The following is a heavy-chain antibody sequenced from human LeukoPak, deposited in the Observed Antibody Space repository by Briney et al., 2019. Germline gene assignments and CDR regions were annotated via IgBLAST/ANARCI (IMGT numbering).Heavy chain of an antibody. J-gene: IGHJ3*02. V-gene: IGHV4-59*01. CDR2: IYYIGGT. D-gene: IGHD2-15*01. CDR1: GGSLSSYY. Sequence: SESLSLTCIVSGGSLSSYYWSWVRQPPGKGLEWIGYIYYIGGTNYNPSLRGRGAISVDTSKNQFSWKPACLTAADTAVYYGASQPRYCSGGSCSDAFDIWGQGTMVTVSS. CDR3: ASQPRYCSGGSCSDAFDI.